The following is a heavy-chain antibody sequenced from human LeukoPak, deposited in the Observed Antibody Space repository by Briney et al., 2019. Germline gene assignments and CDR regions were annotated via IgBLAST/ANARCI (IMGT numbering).Heavy chain of an antibody. V-gene: IGHV4-4*07. CDR1: GGSISSYY. Sequence: SETLSLTCTVAGGSISSYYWSWIRQPAGKGREWIGSILTGGNTNYNPSLKSRVTMSGDRSKNQFSLKLSSVTAAETAVYYCARVGDSATYFDYWGQGTLVTVSS. CDR3: ARVGDSATYFDY. J-gene: IGHJ4*02. CDR2: ILTGGNT. D-gene: IGHD2-21*02.